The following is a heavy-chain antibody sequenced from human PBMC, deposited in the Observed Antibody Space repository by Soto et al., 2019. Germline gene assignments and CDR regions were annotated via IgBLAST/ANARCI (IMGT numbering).Heavy chain of an antibody. CDR3: AVAVAGPTAIGY. D-gene: IGHD6-19*01. V-gene: IGHV3-74*01. Sequence: PGGSLRLSCAASGCTFSSYWMHWVRQAPGKGLVWVSRINSDGSRTSYADSVKGRFTISRDNAKNTLYLQMNSLRAEDTAVYYCAVAVAGPTAIGYWGQGTLVTVS. CDR1: GCTFSSYW. J-gene: IGHJ4*02. CDR2: INSDGSRT.